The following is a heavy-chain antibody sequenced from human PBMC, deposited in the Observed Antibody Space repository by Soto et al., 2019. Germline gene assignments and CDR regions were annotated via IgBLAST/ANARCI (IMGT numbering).Heavy chain of an antibody. Sequence: QVQLVESGGGVVQPGRSLRLSCAASGFTVSSYAMHWVRQAPGKGLEWVAVISYDGSDKYYADSVTGRFTTSRDNSKNTLNLQMNSLRADDTAVYYCAKALGELSPESYDYWGQGTLITVSS. V-gene: IGHV3-30*18. CDR3: AKALGELSPESYDY. CDR1: GFTVSSYA. D-gene: IGHD3-16*02. J-gene: IGHJ4*02. CDR2: ISYDGSDK.